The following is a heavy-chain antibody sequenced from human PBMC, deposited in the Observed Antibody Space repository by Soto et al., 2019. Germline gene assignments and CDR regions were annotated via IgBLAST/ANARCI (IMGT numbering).Heavy chain of an antibody. CDR2: INHSGST. D-gene: IGHD1-26*01. CDR1: GGSFSGYY. CDR3: ARELYGLYYYYGMDV. Sequence: PSETLSLTCAVYGGSFSGYYWSWIRQPPGKGLEWIGEINHSGSTNYNPSLKSRVTISVDTSKNQSSLKLSSVTAADTAVYYCARELYGLYYYYGMDVWGQGTTVTVSS. J-gene: IGHJ6*02. V-gene: IGHV4-34*01.